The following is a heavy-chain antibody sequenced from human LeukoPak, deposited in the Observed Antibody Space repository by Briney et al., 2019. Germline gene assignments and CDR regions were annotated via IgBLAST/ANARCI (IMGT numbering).Heavy chain of an antibody. Sequence: ASVKVSCKASGYTFTGYYMHWVRQAPGQGLEWMGWINPNSGGTNYAQKFQGRVTMTRDTSISTAYMELSRLRSDDTAVYYCYSSGYYYEHLRDDYWGQGTLVTVSS. V-gene: IGHV1-2*02. CDR2: INPNSGGT. J-gene: IGHJ4*02. D-gene: IGHD3-22*01. CDR3: YSSGYYYEHLRDDY. CDR1: GYTFTGYY.